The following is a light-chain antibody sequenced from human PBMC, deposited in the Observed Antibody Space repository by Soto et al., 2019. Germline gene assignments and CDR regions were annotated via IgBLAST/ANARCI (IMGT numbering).Light chain of an antibody. CDR1: SSDVGGYHY. V-gene: IGLV2-8*01. Sequence: QSALTQPPSASGSPGQSLTISCTGTSSDVGGYHYVSWYQQHPGKAPKLMIYEVSKRPSGVPVRFSGSKFGNTASLTVSGLQAEDEAAYYCSSHAGSNNYVFGTGTKLTVL. CDR2: EVS. CDR3: SSHAGSNNYV. J-gene: IGLJ1*01.